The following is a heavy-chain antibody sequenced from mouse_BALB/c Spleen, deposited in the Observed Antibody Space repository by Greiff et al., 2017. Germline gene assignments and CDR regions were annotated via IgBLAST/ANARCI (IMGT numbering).Heavy chain of an antibody. CDR1: GFTFSSYT. CDR2: ISSGGSYT. V-gene: IGHV5-6-4*01. Sequence: EVKLVESGGGLVKPGGSLKLSCAASGFTFSSYTMSWVRQTPEKRLEWVATISSGGSYTYYPDSVKGRFTISRDNAKNTLYLQMSSLKSKDTAMYYCTRDTDLNFDVWGARTTVTVSS. CDR3: TRDTDLNFDV. J-gene: IGHJ1*01.